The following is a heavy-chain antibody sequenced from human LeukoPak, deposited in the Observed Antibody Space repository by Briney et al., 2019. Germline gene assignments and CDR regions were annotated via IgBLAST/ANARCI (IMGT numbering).Heavy chain of an antibody. CDR2: ISGSGGRT. Sequence: PGGSLRLCCAASGFTFISYAMNWVRQAPGKGLEWVSGISGSGGRTYYADSVKGRFTISRDNSKNMLYLQMNSLRAEDTAVYYCAKPSITDDYFDSWGQGTLVTVSS. D-gene: IGHD3-10*01. J-gene: IGHJ4*02. CDR1: GFTFISYA. V-gene: IGHV3-23*01. CDR3: AKPSITDDYFDS.